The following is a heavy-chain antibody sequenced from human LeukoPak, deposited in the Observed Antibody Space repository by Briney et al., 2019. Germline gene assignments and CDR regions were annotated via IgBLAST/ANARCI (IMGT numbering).Heavy chain of an antibody. CDR2: ISAYNGNT. J-gene: IGHJ4*02. D-gene: IGHD3-22*01. Sequence: ASVKVSCKASGYTFTSYGISWVRQAPGQGLEWMGWISAYNGNTNYAQKLQGRVTMTTDTSTSTAYMEPRSLRSDDTAVYYCARGEAKYYYDSSGRFDYWGQGTLVTVSS. V-gene: IGHV1-18*01. CDR3: ARGEAKYYYDSSGRFDY. CDR1: GYTFTSYG.